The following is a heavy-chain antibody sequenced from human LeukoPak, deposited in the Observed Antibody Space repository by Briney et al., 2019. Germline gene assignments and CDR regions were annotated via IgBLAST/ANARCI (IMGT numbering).Heavy chain of an antibody. CDR2: ISSSGSTI. D-gene: IGHD2-2*02. CDR3: ASICSSSSCYTYYYYYMDV. CDR1: GFTFSSYE. Sequence: PGGSLRLSCAASGFTFSSYEMNWVRQAPGKGLEWVSYISSSGSTIYYADSVKGRFTISRDNAKNSLYLQMNSLRAEDTAVYYCASICSSSSCYTYYYYYMDVWGKGTKVTVSS. V-gene: IGHV3-48*03. J-gene: IGHJ6*03.